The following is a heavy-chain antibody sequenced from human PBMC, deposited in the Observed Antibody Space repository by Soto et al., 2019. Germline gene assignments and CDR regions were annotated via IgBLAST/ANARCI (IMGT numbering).Heavy chain of an antibody. J-gene: IGHJ3*02. CDR2: ISGKTVGT. V-gene: IGHV3-23*01. CDR1: GFTFSSSA. D-gene: IGHD6-19*01. CDR3: ANGGESVDGGDAFCI. Sequence: EVQLLESGGGLVQPGGSLRLSCAASGFTFSSSAMSWVRQAPGKGLEWVSSISGKTVGTYYYADSVKGQFTISRDNSKNTLDRQLDSLGAEDTAVYYCANGGESVDGGDAFCIWGQGTVLIVSS.